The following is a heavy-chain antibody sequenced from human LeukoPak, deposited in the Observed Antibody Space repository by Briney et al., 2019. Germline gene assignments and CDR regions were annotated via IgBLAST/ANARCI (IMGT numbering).Heavy chain of an antibody. CDR3: ARLPGYSSGWEYYFDY. CDR1: GGTFSSYA. J-gene: IGHJ4*02. CDR2: INPNSGGT. V-gene: IGHV1-2*02. Sequence: ASVKVSCKASGGTFSSYAISWVRQAPGQGLEWMGWINPNSGGTNYAQKFQGRVTMTRDTSISTAYMELSGLRSDDTAVYYCARLPGYSSGWEYYFDYWGQGTLVSVSS. D-gene: IGHD6-19*01.